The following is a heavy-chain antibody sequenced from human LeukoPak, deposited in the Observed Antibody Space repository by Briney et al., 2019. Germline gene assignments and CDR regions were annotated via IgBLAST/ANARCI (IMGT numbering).Heavy chain of an antibody. CDR3: AKDKGYSSGWYLLDP. CDR1: GFTFSTYA. CDR2: ISGSGDNT. V-gene: IGHV3-23*01. Sequence: GGSLRLSCAASGFTFSTYAMIWVRQAPGKGLEWVAGISGSGDNTYHADSVKGRFSISRDNSKNTLYLQMNNLRAEDTAVYYCAKDKGYSSGWYLLDPWGQGTLVTVSS. J-gene: IGHJ5*02. D-gene: IGHD6-19*01.